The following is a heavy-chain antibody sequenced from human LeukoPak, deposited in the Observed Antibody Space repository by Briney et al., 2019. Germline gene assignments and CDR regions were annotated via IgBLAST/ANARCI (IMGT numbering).Heavy chain of an antibody. D-gene: IGHD3-22*01. J-gene: IGHJ4*02. Sequence: GGSLRLSCAASGFAFSSYSMNWVRQAPGKGLEWVSSISSSSSYIYYADSVKGRFTISRDNAKNSLYLQMNGLRAEDTAVYYCARGPTYDSSGYLYFDYWGQGTLVTVSS. V-gene: IGHV3-21*01. CDR3: ARGPTYDSSGYLYFDY. CDR2: ISSSSSYI. CDR1: GFAFSSYS.